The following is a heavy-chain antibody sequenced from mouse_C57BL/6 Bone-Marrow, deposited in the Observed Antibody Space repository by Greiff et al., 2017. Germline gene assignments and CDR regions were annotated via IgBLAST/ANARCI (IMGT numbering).Heavy chain of an antibody. CDR2: IYPGDGDT. D-gene: IGHD1-1*01. J-gene: IGHJ4*01. V-gene: IGHV1-82*01. Sequence: QVQLQQSGPELVKPGASVKLSCKASGYAFTSSWMHWVKQRPGQGLEWIGRIYPGDGDTNYNGKFKGKATLTADKSSSTAYMQLSSLTSEDSAVYFYSSVIYYSGNVPSSAFDYWGQGTSVTVSS. CDR3: SSVIYYSGNVPSSAFDY. CDR1: GYAFTSSW.